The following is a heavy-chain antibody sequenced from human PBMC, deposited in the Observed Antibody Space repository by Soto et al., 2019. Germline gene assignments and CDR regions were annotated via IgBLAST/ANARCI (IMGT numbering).Heavy chain of an antibody. D-gene: IGHD6-19*01. CDR3: ARDRYYSSGRYFDHDAFHI. CDR1: GYNFTSYG. CDR2: ISPHNDRT. V-gene: IGHV1-18*01. J-gene: IGHJ3*02. Sequence: QVQLVQSGADVKKPGASVKVSCKASGYNFTSYGISWVRQAPGQGLEWMGWISPHNDRTKYARRFQDRVTMTTETPTSTVYMELGSLRSDDTAVYYCARDRYYSSGRYFDHDAFHIWGQGKVVTVSS.